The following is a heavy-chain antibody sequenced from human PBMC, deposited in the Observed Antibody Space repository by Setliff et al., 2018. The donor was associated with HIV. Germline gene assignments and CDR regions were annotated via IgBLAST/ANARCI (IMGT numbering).Heavy chain of an antibody. CDR3: ARGVGSSWFDS. J-gene: IGHJ5*01. CDR2: INPNSGGT. D-gene: IGHD1-26*01. V-gene: IGHV1-2*02. CDR1: GYTFIGDY. Sequence: ASVKVSCKASGYTFIGDYMHWVRQAPGQGLGWMGWINPNSGGTNFAQKFQGRVTMTRDTSISTAYMEVSRLRADDTATYYCARGVGSSWFDSWGQGTLVTVSS.